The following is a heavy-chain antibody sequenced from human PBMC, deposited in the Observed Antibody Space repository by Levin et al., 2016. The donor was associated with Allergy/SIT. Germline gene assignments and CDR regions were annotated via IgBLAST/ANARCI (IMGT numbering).Heavy chain of an antibody. Sequence: GGSLRLSCAASGFTFSSYGMTWLRQAPGKGLEWVSYISNSIRTIYYADSVKGRFTISRDNAKNSLYLQMNTLRAEDTAVYYCARDQRWEQPHYFDYWGQGTLVTVSS. D-gene: IGHD1-26*01. CDR1: GFTFSSYG. V-gene: IGHV3-48*01. CDR2: ISNSIRTI. J-gene: IGHJ4*02. CDR3: ARDQRWEQPHYFDY.